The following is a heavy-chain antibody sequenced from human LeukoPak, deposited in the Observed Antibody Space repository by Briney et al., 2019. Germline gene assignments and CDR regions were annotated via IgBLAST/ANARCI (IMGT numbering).Heavy chain of an antibody. CDR3: AKPIGREGYFDY. Sequence: GSLRLSCAASGFTFSSYAMSWVRQAPGKGLEWVSAISGSGGSTYYADSVKGRFTISRDNSKNTLYLQMNSLRAEDTAVYYCAKPIGREGYFDYWGQGTLVTVSS. V-gene: IGHV3-23*01. D-gene: IGHD1-26*01. J-gene: IGHJ4*02. CDR2: ISGSGGST. CDR1: GFTFSSYA.